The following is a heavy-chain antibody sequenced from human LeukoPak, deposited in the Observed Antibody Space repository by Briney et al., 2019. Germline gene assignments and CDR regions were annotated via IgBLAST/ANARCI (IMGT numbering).Heavy chain of an antibody. Sequence: SETLSLTCAVYGGSFSGYYWTWIRQPPGKGLEWIGEINQSGSTNYNPSLESRVTISGDTSKNQFSLKLSSVTAADTAVYYCARGPRYCSTTSCYELDYWGQGTLVTVSS. CDR1: GGSFSGYY. CDR3: ARGPRYCSTTSCYELDY. J-gene: IGHJ4*02. D-gene: IGHD2-2*01. CDR2: INQSGST. V-gene: IGHV4-34*01.